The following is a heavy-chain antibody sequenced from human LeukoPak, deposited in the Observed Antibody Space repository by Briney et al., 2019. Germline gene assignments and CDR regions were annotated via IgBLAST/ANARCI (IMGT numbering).Heavy chain of an antibody. CDR3: AREGIMVRGVIRAYGMDV. CDR1: GFSVSSHY. V-gene: IGHV3-66*01. Sequence: GGSLRLSCAASGFSVSSHYMNWVRQAPGKGLEWVSIIYMDGTTYYADSVKGRFTISRDNSKSTLYLQMNSLRAEDTAVYYCAREGIMVRGVIRAYGMDVWGQGTTVTVSS. CDR2: IYMDGTT. J-gene: IGHJ6*02. D-gene: IGHD3-10*01.